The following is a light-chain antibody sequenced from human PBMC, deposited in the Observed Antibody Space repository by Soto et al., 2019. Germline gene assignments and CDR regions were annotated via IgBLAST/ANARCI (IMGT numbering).Light chain of an antibody. CDR1: QNIGDW. J-gene: IGKJ1*01. V-gene: IGKV1-5*03. CDR3: QQYYDYSWT. Sequence: DVQMTQSPSTLSASVGDRVTITCRASQNIGDWLAWFQQKPGRAPKLLIYKASNLESGVPSTFSGSASGTEFTHTISSLQPADFATYYCQQYYDYSWTFGQGTKVDIK. CDR2: KAS.